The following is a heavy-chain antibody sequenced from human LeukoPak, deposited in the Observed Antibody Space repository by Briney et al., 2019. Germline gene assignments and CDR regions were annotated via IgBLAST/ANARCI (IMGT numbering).Heavy chain of an antibody. J-gene: IGHJ5*02. V-gene: IGHV3-48*01. D-gene: IGHD4-17*01. CDR3: ARGSLDYGDTNNWFDP. CDR2: ISSSSSTI. CDR1: GFTFSSYS. Sequence: GGSLRLSCAASGFTFSSYSMNWVRQAPGKGLEWDLYISSSSSTIYYADSVKGRFTISRDNAKNSLYLQMNSLSAEDTAVYYCARGSLDYGDTNNWFDPWGQGTLVTVSS.